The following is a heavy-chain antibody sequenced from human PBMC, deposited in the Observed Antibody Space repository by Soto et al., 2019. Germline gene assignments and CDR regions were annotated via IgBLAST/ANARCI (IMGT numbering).Heavy chain of an antibody. D-gene: IGHD5-18*01. CDR3: ARERWIQLYAFYYYYGMDV. CDR2: IYYSGST. Sequence: SETLSLTCTVSGGSISSGDYYWSWIRQPPGKGLEWIGYIYYSGSTYYNPSLKSRVTISVDTSKNQFSLKLSSVTAADTAVYYCARERWIQLYAFYYYYGMDVWGQGTTVTVSS. V-gene: IGHV4-30-4*02. CDR1: GGSISSGDYY. J-gene: IGHJ6*02.